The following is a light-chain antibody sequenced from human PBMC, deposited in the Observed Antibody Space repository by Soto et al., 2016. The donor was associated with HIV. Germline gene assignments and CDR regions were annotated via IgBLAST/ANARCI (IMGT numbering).Light chain of an antibody. V-gene: IGLV3-21*03. J-gene: IGLJ3*02. CDR3: QVWDINTDHWV. CDR1: DIGSKS. CDR2: DDD. Sequence: SYVLPQPPSVSVAPGKTARITCGGNDIGSKSVHWYQQKPGQAPVLVVFDDDNRPSGIPERFSGSNFGNTATLTISGVEAGDEADYYCQVWDINTDHWVFGGGTKLTVL.